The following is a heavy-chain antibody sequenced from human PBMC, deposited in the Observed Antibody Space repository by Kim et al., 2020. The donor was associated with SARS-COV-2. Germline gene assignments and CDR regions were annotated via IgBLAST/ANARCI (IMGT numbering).Heavy chain of an antibody. Sequence: YAQKFQGRVTITADESTSTAYMELSSLRSEDTAVYYCARDGYNYGYYMDVWGKGTTVTVSS. CDR3: ARDGYNYGYYMDV. D-gene: IGHD5-12*01. V-gene: IGHV1-69*01. J-gene: IGHJ6*03.